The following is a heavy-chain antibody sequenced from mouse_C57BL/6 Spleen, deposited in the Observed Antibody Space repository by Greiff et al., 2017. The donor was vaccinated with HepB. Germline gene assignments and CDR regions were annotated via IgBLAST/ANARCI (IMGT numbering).Heavy chain of an antibody. D-gene: IGHD4-1*02. J-gene: IGHJ4*01. V-gene: IGHV7-4*01. CDR3: VKAPNWDDDYAMDY. CDR1: GFTFTDYY. CDR2: IRNKANGYTT. Sequence: EVKVVESGGGLVQPGASLRLSCAASGFTFTDYYMSWVRQPPGKAPEWLALIRNKANGYTTEYTASVKGRFTISRDNSQNILYLQMNTLRAEDSATYYCVKAPNWDDDYAMDYWGQGTSVTVSS.